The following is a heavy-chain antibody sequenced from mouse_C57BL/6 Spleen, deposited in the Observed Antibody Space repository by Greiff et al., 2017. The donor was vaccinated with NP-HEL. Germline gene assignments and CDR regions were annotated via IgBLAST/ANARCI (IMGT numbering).Heavy chain of an antibody. V-gene: IGHV1-15*01. CDR1: GYTFTDYE. CDR2: IDPETGGT. Sequence: VQLQQSGAELVRPGASVTLSCKASGYTFTDYEMHWVKQTPVHGLEWIGAIDPETGGTAYNQKFKGKAILTADKSSSTAYMELRSLTSEYSAVYYCTSRTYWYFDVWGTGTTVTVSS. CDR3: TSRTYWYFDV. J-gene: IGHJ1*03.